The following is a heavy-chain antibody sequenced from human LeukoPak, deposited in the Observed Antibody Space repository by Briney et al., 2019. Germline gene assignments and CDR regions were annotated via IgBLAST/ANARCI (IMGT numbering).Heavy chain of an antibody. Sequence: GGSLRLSCAASGFIFTTTTIHWVRQASGKGLEWVGRVRTKADNYATTYTESMKGSFTISRDDSKNTAYLQMNNLKTEDPAIYYCARHNRTSGYDFGDWGQGTLVTVSS. D-gene: IGHD5-12*01. CDR3: ARHNRTSGYDFGD. J-gene: IGHJ4*02. CDR2: VRTKADNYAT. V-gene: IGHV3-73*01. CDR1: GFIFTTTT.